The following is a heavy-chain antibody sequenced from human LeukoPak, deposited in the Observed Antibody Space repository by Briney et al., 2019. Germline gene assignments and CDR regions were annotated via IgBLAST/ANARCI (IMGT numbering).Heavy chain of an antibody. V-gene: IGHV4-4*07. Sequence: SQTLSLTCTVSGGSISSYYWSWIRQPAGKGLEWIGRIYTSGSTNYNPSLKSRVTMSVDTSKNQFSLKLSSVTAADTAVYYCAREVGGVNWDDVGNWFDPWGQGTLVTVSS. CDR1: GGSISSYY. D-gene: IGHD1-1*01. CDR2: IYTSGST. J-gene: IGHJ5*02. CDR3: AREVGGVNWDDVGNWFDP.